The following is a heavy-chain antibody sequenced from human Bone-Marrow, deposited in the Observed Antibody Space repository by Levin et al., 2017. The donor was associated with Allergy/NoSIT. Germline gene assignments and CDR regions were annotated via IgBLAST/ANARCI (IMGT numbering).Heavy chain of an antibody. V-gene: IGHV1-3*04. D-gene: IGHD2-15*01. CDR3: ARDLAAGFDY. CDR2: INTDNDNT. CDR1: GYSFTSYA. J-gene: IGHJ4*02. Sequence: GESLKISCKASGYSFTSYAIHWVRQAPGQRLEWMGWINTDNDNTKYSEKFQGRVAITGDTSATTVYMELSSLRSQDTAVYYCARDLAAGFDYWGQGTLVTVAS.